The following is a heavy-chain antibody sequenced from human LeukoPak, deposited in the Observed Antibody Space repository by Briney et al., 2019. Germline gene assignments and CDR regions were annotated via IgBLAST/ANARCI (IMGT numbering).Heavy chain of an antibody. J-gene: IGHJ4*02. CDR2: IKQDGSEK. CDR3: AAGSPTLGFEY. Sequence: GGSLSLSWAASGFTFSSYWMSWVRQAPGRGLEWVANIKQDGSEKYYVDSVKGRFTISRDNAKNSLYLQMNSLRGEDTAVYYCAAGSPTLGFEYWGQGTLVTVSS. CDR1: GFTFSSYW. V-gene: IGHV3-7*01.